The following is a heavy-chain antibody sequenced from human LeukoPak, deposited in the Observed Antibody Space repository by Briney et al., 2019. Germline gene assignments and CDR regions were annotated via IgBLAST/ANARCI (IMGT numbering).Heavy chain of an antibody. CDR1: GGSISSYY. CDR2: IYTMGRT. V-gene: IGHV4-4*07. CDR3: ARGHCSGGSCYLVTNWYFDL. J-gene: IGHJ2*01. D-gene: IGHD2-15*01. Sequence: SATLSLTCTVPGGSISSYYWSSIRQPAGKGLEWIGRIYTMGRTNYNPPLKSRVTMSVDTSKNQFSLKLSSVTAADTAVYYCARGHCSGGSCYLVTNWYFDLWGRGTLVTVSS.